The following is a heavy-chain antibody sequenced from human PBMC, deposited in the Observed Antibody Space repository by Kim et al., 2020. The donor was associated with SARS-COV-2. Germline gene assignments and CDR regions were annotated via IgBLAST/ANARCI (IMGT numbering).Heavy chain of an antibody. CDR3: ARHLVRGVINY. D-gene: IGHD3-10*01. CDR2: T. V-gene: IGHV4-39*01. Sequence: TYHNPSLKSRVTISLDTSKNQFSLKLSSVTAADTAVYYCARHLVRGVINYWGQGTLVTVSS. J-gene: IGHJ4*02.